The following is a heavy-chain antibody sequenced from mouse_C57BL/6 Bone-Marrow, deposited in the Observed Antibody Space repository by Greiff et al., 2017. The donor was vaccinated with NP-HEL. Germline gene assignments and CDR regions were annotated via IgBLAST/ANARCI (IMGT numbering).Heavy chain of an antibody. CDR1: GYTFTSYW. V-gene: IGHV1-55*01. J-gene: IGHJ4*01. CDR3: ARSPFYYYYAMDY. CDR2: IYPGSGST. D-gene: IGHD2-1*01. Sequence: QVQLQQPGAELVKPGASVKMSCKASGYTFTSYWITWVKQRPGQGLEWIGDIYPGSGSTNYNEKFKSKATLTVDTSSSTAYMQLSSLTSEDSAVYYCARSPFYYYYAMDYWGKGTSVTVSS.